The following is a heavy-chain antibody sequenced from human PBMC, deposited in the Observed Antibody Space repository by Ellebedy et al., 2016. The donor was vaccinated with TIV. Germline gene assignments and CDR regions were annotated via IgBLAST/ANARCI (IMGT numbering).Heavy chain of an antibody. Sequence: MPSETLSLTCTVSGGSISSSNYYWGWIRQPPGKGLEWIGSIFYSGSTFYNPSLKSRVTISVDTSKNQFSLKLSSVTAADTAVYYCARGIAVAGTWFDPWGQGTLVTVSS. CDR1: GGSISSSNYY. CDR2: IFYSGST. J-gene: IGHJ5*02. V-gene: IGHV4-39*07. D-gene: IGHD6-19*01. CDR3: ARGIAVAGTWFDP.